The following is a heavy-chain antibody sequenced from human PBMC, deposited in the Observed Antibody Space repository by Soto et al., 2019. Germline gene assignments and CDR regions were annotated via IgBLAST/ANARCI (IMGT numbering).Heavy chain of an antibody. CDR2: IIPIFGTA. J-gene: IGHJ4*02. V-gene: IGHV1-69*06. CDR3: AREVVGRGSYRYRILDY. CDR1: GGTFSSYA. Sequence: QVQLVQSGAEVKKPGSSVKVSCKASGGTFSSYAISWVRQAPGQGLEWMGGIIPIFGTANYAQKFQGRVTITADKSTSTAYMELSSLRSEDTAVYYCAREVVGRGSYRYRILDYWGQGTLVTVSS. D-gene: IGHD3-16*02.